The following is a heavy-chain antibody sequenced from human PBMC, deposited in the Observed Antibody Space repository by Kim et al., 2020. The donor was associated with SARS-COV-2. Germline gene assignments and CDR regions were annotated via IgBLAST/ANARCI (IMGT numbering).Heavy chain of an antibody. CDR3: ARGPSITIFGVGVGDYYYYYGMDV. CDR2: ISAYNGNT. J-gene: IGHJ6*02. V-gene: IGHV1-18*01. Sequence: ASVKVSCKASGYTFTSYGISWVRQAPGQGLEWMGWISAYNGNTNYAQKLQGRVTMTTDTSTSTAYMELRSLRSDDTAVYYCARGPSITIFGVGVGDYYYYYGMDVWGQGTTVTVSS. CDR1: GYTFTSYG. D-gene: IGHD3-3*01.